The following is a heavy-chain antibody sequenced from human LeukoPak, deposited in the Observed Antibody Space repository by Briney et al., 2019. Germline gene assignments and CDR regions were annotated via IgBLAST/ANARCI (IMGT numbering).Heavy chain of an antibody. CDR1: GFTFSRYS. V-gene: IGHV3-21*01. D-gene: IGHD6-13*01. Sequence: PGGSLRLSCVASGFTFSRYSTNWVRQAPGKGLEWVSSISSSSSYKYYADSVKGRFTISRDNAENSLYLQMNSLRAEDTAVYYCSVTWGSSWYYFDYWGQGTLVTVSS. CDR2: ISSSSSYK. J-gene: IGHJ4*02. CDR3: SVTWGSSWYYFDY.